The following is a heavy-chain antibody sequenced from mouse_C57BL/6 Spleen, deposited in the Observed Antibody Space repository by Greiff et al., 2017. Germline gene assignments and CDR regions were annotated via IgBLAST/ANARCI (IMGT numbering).Heavy chain of an antibody. Sequence: VQLQQPGAELVRPGSSVKLSCKASGFTFTSYSMHWVQQRPIQGLEWIGNIDPSGSETNYNHKFKDKATLTVDKSSSTAYMQLSSLTSEDSAVYDCARGDYGSSSCFAYWGKGTLVTVSA. J-gene: IGHJ3*01. D-gene: IGHD1-1*01. V-gene: IGHV1-52*01. CDR2: IDPSGSET. CDR3: ARGDYGSSSCFAY. CDR1: GFTFTSYS.